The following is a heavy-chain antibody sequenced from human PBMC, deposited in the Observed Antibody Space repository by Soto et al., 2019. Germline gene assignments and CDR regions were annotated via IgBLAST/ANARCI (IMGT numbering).Heavy chain of an antibody. V-gene: IGHV3-33*01. CDR3: ARGLDSVVTRLDY. J-gene: IGHJ4*02. CDR1: GFTLSSYG. D-gene: IGHD4-4*01. CDR2: IWYDGSNK. Sequence: QVQLVESGGGVVQPGRSLRLSCAASGFTLSSYGMHWVRQAPGKGLVWVALIWYDGSNKYYADSVEGRFTISRDNSKNTLYLQMNSLRAEDTAVYYCARGLDSVVTRLDYWGQGTLVTVSS.